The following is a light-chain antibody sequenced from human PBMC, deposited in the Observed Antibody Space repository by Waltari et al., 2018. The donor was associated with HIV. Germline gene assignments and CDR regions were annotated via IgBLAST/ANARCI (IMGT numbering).Light chain of an antibody. V-gene: IGLV1-44*01. CDR2: NDD. CDR3: AAWDDTLKVYV. CDR1: GPNIRSNY. Sequence: QSVLAQPPSVPGAPGQRVTISRSGSGPNIRSNYVNWYQQLPVTAPRVLIYNDDQRPSGVPARFSGSKAGTTASLAISGLQSEDEADYYCAAWDDTLKVYVFGTGTKVTVL. J-gene: IGLJ1*01.